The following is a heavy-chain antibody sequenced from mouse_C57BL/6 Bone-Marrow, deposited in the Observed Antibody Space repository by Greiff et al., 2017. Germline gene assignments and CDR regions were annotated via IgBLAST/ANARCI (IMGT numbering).Heavy chain of an antibody. D-gene: IGHD2-3*01. V-gene: IGHV1-7*01. J-gene: IGHJ2*01. CDR2: INPSSGYT. CDR1: GYTFTSYW. CDR3: ARLRGWLLRYLDY. Sequence: QVQLQQSGAELAKPGASVKLSCKASGYTFTSYWLHWVKQRPGQGLEWIGYINPSSGYTKYNQKFKDKATLTADKSSSTAYMQLSSLTYEDSAVYYCARLRGWLLRYLDYWGQGTTLTVSS.